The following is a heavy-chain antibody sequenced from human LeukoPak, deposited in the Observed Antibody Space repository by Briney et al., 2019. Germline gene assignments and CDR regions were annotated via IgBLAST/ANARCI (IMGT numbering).Heavy chain of an antibody. D-gene: IGHD1-1*01. V-gene: IGHV3-23*01. J-gene: IGHJ4*02. Sequence: GGSLRLSCAASGFTFSSYAMSWVRQAPGKGLEWVSAISGSGGSTYYADSVKGRFTISRDNSKNTLSLQMNSLRAEDTAVYYCAKLMRSYNWNDFDYWGQGTLVTVSS. CDR1: GFTFSSYA. CDR3: AKLMRSYNWNDFDY. CDR2: ISGSGGST.